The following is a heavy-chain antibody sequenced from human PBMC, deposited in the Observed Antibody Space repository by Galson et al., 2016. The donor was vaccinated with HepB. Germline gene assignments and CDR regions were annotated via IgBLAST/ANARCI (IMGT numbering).Heavy chain of an antibody. J-gene: IGHJ4*02. CDR2: MHSSGTN. D-gene: IGHD2/OR15-2a*01. CDR1: GASITTYY. Sequence: SETLSLICTVSGASITTYYWSWIRQSAGKGLEWIARMHSSGTNNYNPSLKGRVTMSMDTSKNQFSLNVTSLTAADTAVYFCARQGWTTFDYWGQGTLVSVSS. CDR3: ARQGWTTFDY. V-gene: IGHV4-4*07.